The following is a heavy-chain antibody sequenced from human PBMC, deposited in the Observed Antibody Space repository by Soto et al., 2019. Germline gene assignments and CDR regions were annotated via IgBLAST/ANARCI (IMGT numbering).Heavy chain of an antibody. J-gene: IGHJ4*02. Sequence: GGSLRLSCAASGFTFNNAWMSWVRQAPGKGLEWVGRIKSKTDGGTTDYAAPVKGRFTISRDDSKKTLYLQMNSLKTEDTAVYYCTTDYGSRSYFSDYWGQGTLVTVSS. CDR1: GFTFNNAW. CDR2: IKSKTDGGTT. CDR3: TTDYGSRSYFSDY. V-gene: IGHV3-15*01. D-gene: IGHD3-10*01.